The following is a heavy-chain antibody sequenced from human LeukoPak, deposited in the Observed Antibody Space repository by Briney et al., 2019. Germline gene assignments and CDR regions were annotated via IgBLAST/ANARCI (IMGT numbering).Heavy chain of an antibody. V-gene: IGHV3-7*01. CDR2: IKQDGSEK. CDR3: AREGSFSANIVVVPAAISHVDY. J-gene: IGHJ4*02. D-gene: IGHD2-2*01. Sequence: GGSLRLTCAASGFTFSSYWMSWVRQAPGKGLEWVANIKQDGSEKYYVDSVKGRFTISRDNAKNSLYLQMNSLRAEDTAVYYCAREGSFSANIVVVPAAISHVDYWGQGTLVTVSS. CDR1: GFTFSSYW.